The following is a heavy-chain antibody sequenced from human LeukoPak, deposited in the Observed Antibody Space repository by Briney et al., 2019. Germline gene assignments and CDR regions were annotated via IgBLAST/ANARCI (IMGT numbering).Heavy chain of an antibody. CDR1: GFTFSSYS. Sequence: PGGSLRLSCAASGFTFSSYSMNWVRQAPGKGLEWVSSISSSSSYIYYADSVKGRFTISRDNAKNSLYLQMNSLRAEDTALYYCARGHGSGSYFQTPFDYWGQGTLVTVSS. D-gene: IGHD3-10*01. V-gene: IGHV3-21*01. J-gene: IGHJ4*02. CDR2: ISSSSSYI. CDR3: ARGHGSGSYFQTPFDY.